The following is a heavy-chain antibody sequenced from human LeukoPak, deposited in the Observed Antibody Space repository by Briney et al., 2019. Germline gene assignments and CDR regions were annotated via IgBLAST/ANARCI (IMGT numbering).Heavy chain of an antibody. J-gene: IGHJ4*02. Sequence: PGGSLRLSCVASGFTFSSYNMHWVRQAPGKGLEWISFISSSGSSIHYADSVKGRFTVSRGNAKNSLYLQMNSLRVEDTAVYFCARRLDSWGQGTLVTVSS. CDR2: ISSSGSSI. V-gene: IGHV3-48*01. CDR1: GFTFSSYN. CDR3: ARRLDS.